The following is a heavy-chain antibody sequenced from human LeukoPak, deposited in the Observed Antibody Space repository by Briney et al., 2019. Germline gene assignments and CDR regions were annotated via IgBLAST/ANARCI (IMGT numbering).Heavy chain of an antibody. D-gene: IGHD3-3*01. CDR1: GGSFSGYY. J-gene: IGHJ3*02. CDR3: ARDFAGDAFDI. V-gene: IGHV4-4*07. CDR2: IYTSGST. Sequence: SETLSLTCAVYGGSFSGYYWSWIRQPARKGLEWIGRIYTSGSTNYNPSLKSRVTMSVDTSKNQFSLKLSSVTAADTAVYYCARDFAGDAFDIWGQGTMVTVSS.